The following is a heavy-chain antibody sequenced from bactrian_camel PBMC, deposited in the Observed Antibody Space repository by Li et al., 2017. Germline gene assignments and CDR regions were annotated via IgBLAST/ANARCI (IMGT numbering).Heavy chain of an antibody. J-gene: IGHJ4*01. CDR1: GSIYGGAC. Sequence: HVQLVESGGGSVQAGGSLRLSCGASGSIYGGACVGWLRQAPGKEREGVAAIDSDGIASYADSVKGRFTISEDDAKNTLYLQMNSLKPEDTAMYYCAARRRLCGVACGLGRDYSYWGQGTQVTVS. CDR2: IDSDGIA. V-gene: IGHV3S26*01. D-gene: IGHD4*01. CDR3: AARRRLCGVACGLGRDYSY.